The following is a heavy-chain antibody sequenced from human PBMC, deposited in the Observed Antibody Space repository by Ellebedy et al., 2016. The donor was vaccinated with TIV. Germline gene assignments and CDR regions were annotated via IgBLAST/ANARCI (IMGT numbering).Heavy chain of an antibody. CDR1: GCSISSYY. CDR2: LYYSGSS. CDR3: ARAAVDTAMVGPFPLDY. Sequence: SETLSLTCTVSGCSISSYYWPWILQPPEKGLEWIGYLYYSGSSNYNPSLKSRVTMSVDTSKTQFSLKMNSVTDEDTAVYYCARAAVDTAMVGPFPLDYWGQGTLVTVSS. V-gene: IGHV4-59*01. J-gene: IGHJ4*02. D-gene: IGHD5-18*01.